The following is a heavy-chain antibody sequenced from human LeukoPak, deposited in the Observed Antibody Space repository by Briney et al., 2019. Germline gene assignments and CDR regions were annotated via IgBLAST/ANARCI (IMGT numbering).Heavy chain of an antibody. D-gene: IGHD3-3*01. CDR3: ARAVGDFWSGYSAFDI. J-gene: IGHJ3*02. Sequence: SQTLSLTCTVSGGSISSGDYYWGWIRQPPGKGLEWIVYIYYSGSTYYNPSLKSLFTISVDTTKNQFSLQLSSVTAADTAVYYWARAVGDFWSGYSAFDIWGQGTMVTVSS. V-gene: IGHV4-30-4*08. CDR2: IYYSGST. CDR1: GGSISSGDYY.